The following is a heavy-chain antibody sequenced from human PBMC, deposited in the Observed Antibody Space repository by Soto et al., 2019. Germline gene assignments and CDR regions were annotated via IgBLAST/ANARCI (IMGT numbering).Heavy chain of an antibody. V-gene: IGHV4-59*01. Sequence: PSETLSHTYTVSGGFISCYYWRVIRPPPGKGLEWIGYIYYSGSTNYNPSLKSRVTISVDTSKNQFSLKLSSVTAADTAVYYCARANRPITMTYLKCFVPWGQGTLVTVSS. J-gene: IGHJ5*02. D-gene: IGHD3-22*01. CDR2: IYYSGST. CDR1: GGFISCYY. CDR3: ARANRPITMTYLKCFVP.